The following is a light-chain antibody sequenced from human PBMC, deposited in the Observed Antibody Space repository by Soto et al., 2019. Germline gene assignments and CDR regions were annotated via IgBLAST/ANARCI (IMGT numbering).Light chain of an antibody. CDR2: DVT. CDR3: GSYTSIRTLAMV. J-gene: IGLJ3*02. CDR1: STYVGVYYY. Sequence: QSALTQPASVSGSPGQSITISCTGTSTYVGVYYYLSWFQQHPGKAPKLMIYDVTKRPSGVSNRFSGSMSGNTASLTISGLQAEDEADYYCGSYTSIRTLAMVLGGGTKVTVL. V-gene: IGLV2-14*03.